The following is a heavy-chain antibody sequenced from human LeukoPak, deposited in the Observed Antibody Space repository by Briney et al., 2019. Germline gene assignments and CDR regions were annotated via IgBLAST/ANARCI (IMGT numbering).Heavy chain of an antibody. CDR3: ARAPYSGYDFDY. J-gene: IGHJ4*02. CDR2: INSDGSST. D-gene: IGHD5-12*01. CDR1: GFTFSSYW. Sequence: PGGSLRLSCAASGFTFSSYWMHWVRQAPGKGLVWVSRINSDGSSTSYADSVKGRFTISRDNAKNSLFLQMNSLRAEDTAVYYCARAPYSGYDFDYWGQGTLVTVSS. V-gene: IGHV3-74*01.